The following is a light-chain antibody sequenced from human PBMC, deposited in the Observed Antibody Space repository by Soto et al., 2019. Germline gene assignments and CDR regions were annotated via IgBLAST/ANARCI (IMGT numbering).Light chain of an antibody. Sequence: QSVLTQPPSVSGAPGQRVTISCTGSSSNFGAGYDVHWYQQLPGTAPKLLIYANTNRPSGVPDRFSGSKSGTSASLAITGLQAEDEADYYCQSYDSSLSEYVFGSGTKVTVL. CDR1: SSNFGAGYD. CDR2: ANT. V-gene: IGLV1-40*01. CDR3: QSYDSSLSEYV. J-gene: IGLJ1*01.